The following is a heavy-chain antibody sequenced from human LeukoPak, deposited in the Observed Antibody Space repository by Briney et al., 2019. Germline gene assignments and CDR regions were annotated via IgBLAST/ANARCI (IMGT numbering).Heavy chain of an antibody. J-gene: IGHJ6*03. Sequence: GGSLRLSCAASGFTFSSYSMNWVRQAPGKGLEWVSSISSSSSYIYYADSVRGRFTISRDNAKNSLYLQMNSLRAEDTAVYYSARCRSGYYMDVWGKGTTVTVSS. CDR1: GFTFSSYS. CDR3: ARCRSGYYMDV. D-gene: IGHD3-16*02. V-gene: IGHV3-21*01. CDR2: ISSSSSYI.